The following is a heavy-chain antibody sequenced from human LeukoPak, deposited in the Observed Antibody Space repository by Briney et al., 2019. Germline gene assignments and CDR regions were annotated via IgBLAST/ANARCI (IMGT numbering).Heavy chain of an antibody. V-gene: IGHV4-34*01. D-gene: IGHD6-19*01. CDR2: INHSGST. CDR3: ARHGKQWLVRISYYFDY. CDR1: GGSFSGYY. J-gene: IGHJ4*02. Sequence: NASETLSLTCAVYGGSFSGYYWSWIRQPPGKGLEWIGEINHSGSTNYNPSLKSRVTISVDTSKNQFSLKLSSVTAADTAVYYCARHGKQWLVRISYYFDYWGQGTLVTVSS.